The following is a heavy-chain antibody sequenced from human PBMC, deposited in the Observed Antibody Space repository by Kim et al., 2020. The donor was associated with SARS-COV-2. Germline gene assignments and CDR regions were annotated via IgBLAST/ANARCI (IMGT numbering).Heavy chain of an antibody. Sequence: GGSLRLSCAASGFTFSSYAMHWVRQAPGKGLEYVSAISSNGGSTYYADSVKGRFTISRDNSKNTLYLQMGSLRAEDMAVYYCARQGVFGGEGPGGGDCYFGVMGWAEASEYNWFDPWGQGTLVTVSS. CDR2: ISSNGGST. CDR1: GFTFSSYA. J-gene: IGHJ5*02. CDR3: ARQGVFGGEGPGGGDCYFGVMGWAEASEYNWFDP. D-gene: IGHD2-21*02. V-gene: IGHV3-64*02.